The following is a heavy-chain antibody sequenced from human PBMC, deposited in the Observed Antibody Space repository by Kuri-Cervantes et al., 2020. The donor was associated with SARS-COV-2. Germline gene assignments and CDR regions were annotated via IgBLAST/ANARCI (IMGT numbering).Heavy chain of an antibody. CDR3: ARDPEYSSGWYERGYYFDY. V-gene: IGHV3-30-3*01. CDR1: GFTFSSYA. D-gene: IGHD6-19*01. Sequence: GGSLRLSCAASGFTFSSYAMHWVRQAPGKGLEWVAVISYDGSNKYYADSVKGQFTISRDNSKNTLYLQMNSLRAEDTAVYYCARDPEYSSGWYERGYYFDYWGQGTLVTVSS. J-gene: IGHJ4*02. CDR2: ISYDGSNK.